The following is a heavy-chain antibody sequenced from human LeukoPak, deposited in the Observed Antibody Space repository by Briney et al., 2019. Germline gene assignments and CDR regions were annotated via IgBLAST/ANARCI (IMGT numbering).Heavy chain of an antibody. Sequence: PGGSLRLSCAASGFTFSSYSMNWVRQAPGKGLEWVSSISSSSSYIYYADSVKGRFTISRDNSKNTLYLQMNSLRAEDTAVYYCAKGYDSSGYYSEAPGYWGQGTLVTVSS. D-gene: IGHD3-22*01. J-gene: IGHJ4*02. CDR3: AKGYDSSGYYSEAPGY. CDR2: ISSSSSYI. V-gene: IGHV3-21*04. CDR1: GFTFSSYS.